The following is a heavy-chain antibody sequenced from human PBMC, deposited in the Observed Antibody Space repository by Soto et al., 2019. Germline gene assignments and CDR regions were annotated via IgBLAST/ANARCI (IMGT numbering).Heavy chain of an antibody. D-gene: IGHD5-12*01. CDR3: ARDCPSGSTFSGYDAIDN. CDR2: IIPRLSTS. V-gene: IGHV1-69*08. CDR1: GGPFSNDI. Sequence: QVQLVQSGAEVKKPGSSVKVSCKASGGPFSNDIITWVRQAPGQGLEWMGRIIPRLSTSTYAQTFQGRLTITADRSTGIACMEPNSLRSEDTAAYYCARDCPSGSTFSGYDAIDNWGQGTLITVSS. J-gene: IGHJ4*02.